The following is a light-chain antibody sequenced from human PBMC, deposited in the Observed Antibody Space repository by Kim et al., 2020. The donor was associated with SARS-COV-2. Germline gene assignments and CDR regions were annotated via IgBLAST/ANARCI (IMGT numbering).Light chain of an antibody. CDR2: GAS. V-gene: IGKV3-15*01. Sequence: VYPGESATLSCRASQSVGSTLAWYQQRPGQAPRLLISGASTRATGVPARFSGSGSGTEFTLTISSPQSEDFAVYYCQQYNRWPPYIFGQGTKLEI. CDR3: QQYNRWPPYI. CDR1: QSVGST. J-gene: IGKJ2*01.